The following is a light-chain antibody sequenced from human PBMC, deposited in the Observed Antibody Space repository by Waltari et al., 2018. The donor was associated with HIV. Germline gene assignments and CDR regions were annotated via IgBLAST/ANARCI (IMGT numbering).Light chain of an antibody. CDR3: CSYAGSYTFEV. CDR1: SSVVGGYNY. J-gene: IGLJ1*01. CDR2: DVS. V-gene: IGLV2-11*01. Sequence: QSALTQPRSVSGSPGQSVTISCTGTSSVVGGYNYVSWYQQHPGKAPKLMIYDVSKRPSGVPDRFSGSKSGNTASLTISGLQAEDEADYYCCSYAGSYTFEVFGTGTKVTVL.